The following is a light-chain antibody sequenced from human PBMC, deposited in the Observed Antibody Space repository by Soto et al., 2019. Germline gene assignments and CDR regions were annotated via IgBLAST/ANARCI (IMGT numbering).Light chain of an antibody. V-gene: IGKV3-20*01. Sequence: GLSPSPGRLSLSTEERATLSCRASQSVPSTYFAWYQQKSGQPPRLLISGTSNRATGIPDRFSGSESGRDFTLTISRLEPEDFALYFCPHFGNSPWPFGHVAKVAIK. CDR2: GTS. J-gene: IGKJ1*01. CDR1: QSVPSTY. CDR3: PHFGNSPWP.